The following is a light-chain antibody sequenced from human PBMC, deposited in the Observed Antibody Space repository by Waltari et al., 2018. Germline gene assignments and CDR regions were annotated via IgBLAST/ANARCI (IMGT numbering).Light chain of an antibody. CDR1: QSVGRY. J-gene: IGKJ1*01. CDR3: QKYVNLPAT. CDR2: DAS. Sequence: EIVLTQSPGTLSLSPGERATLSCRAIQSVGRYLACYQQKPGQAPRLPIYDASTRATGIPDRFSGSGSGTDFSLTISRLESEDFAVYYCQKYVNLPATFGQGTKVEIK. V-gene: IGKV3-20*01.